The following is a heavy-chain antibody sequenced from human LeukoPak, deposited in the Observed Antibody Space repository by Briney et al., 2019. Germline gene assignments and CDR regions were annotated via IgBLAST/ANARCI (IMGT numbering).Heavy chain of an antibody. CDR1: GGSFSGYY. V-gene: IGHV4-34*01. CDR3: ARGQWLGLRYFDY. D-gene: IGHD6-19*01. CDR2: INHSGST. Sequence: PSETLSLTCAVYGGSFSGYYWSWIRQPPGKGLEWIGEINHSGSTNYNPSLKSRVTISVDTSKNQFSLKLSPVTAADTAVYYCARGQWLGLRYFDYWGQGTLVTVSS. J-gene: IGHJ4*02.